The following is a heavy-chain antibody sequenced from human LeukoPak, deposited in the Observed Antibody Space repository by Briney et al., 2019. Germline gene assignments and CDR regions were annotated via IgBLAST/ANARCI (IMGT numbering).Heavy chain of an antibody. CDR2: ISGSGGST. CDR1: GFTFSIYA. D-gene: IGHD3-9*01. CDR3: ARGGYFDWLVDY. V-gene: IGHV3-23*01. Sequence: GGSLRLSCAASGFTFSIYAMNWVRQAPGKGLEWVSGISGSGGSTYYADSVKGRFTISRDNSKNTLYLQMNSLRAEDTAVYYCARGGYFDWLVDYWGQGTLVTVSS. J-gene: IGHJ4*02.